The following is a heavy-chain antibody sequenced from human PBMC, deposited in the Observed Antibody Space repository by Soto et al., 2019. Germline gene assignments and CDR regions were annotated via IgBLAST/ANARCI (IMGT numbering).Heavy chain of an antibody. Sequence: EVQLVESGGGLVQPGGSLKLSCAASGFTFSGSAMHWVRQASGKGLQWVGRIRSKANNYVTSYDASVKGRFTISRDDSKNTAYLQMNSLKTEDTAMYYCTRRYFYDSSGSYMDDYWGQGTLVTVSS. D-gene: IGHD3-22*01. CDR1: GFTFSGSA. CDR2: IRSKANNYVT. V-gene: IGHV3-73*02. J-gene: IGHJ4*02. CDR3: TRRYFYDSSGSYMDDY.